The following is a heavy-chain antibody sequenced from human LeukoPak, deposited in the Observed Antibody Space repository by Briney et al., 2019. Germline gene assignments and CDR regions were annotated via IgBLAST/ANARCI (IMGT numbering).Heavy chain of an antibody. CDR2: IIPIFGTA. Sequence: GASVKVSCKASGGTFSSYAISWVRQAPGQGLEWMGGIIPIFGTANYAQKFQGRVTITTDESTSTAYMELSSLRSEDTAVYYCARGPPPYSNYYYMDVWGKGTTVTVPS. J-gene: IGHJ6*03. V-gene: IGHV1-69*05. D-gene: IGHD4-11*01. CDR3: ARGPPPYSNYYYMDV. CDR1: GGTFSSYA.